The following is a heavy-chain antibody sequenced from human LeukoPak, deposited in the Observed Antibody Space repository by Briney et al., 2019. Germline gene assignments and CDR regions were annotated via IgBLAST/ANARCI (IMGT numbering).Heavy chain of an antibody. V-gene: IGHV3-48*02. CDR1: GFTFNSYN. CDR3: ARDEDAF. J-gene: IGHJ4*02. CDR2: ISSDSSTI. Sequence: QPGGSLRLSCVASGFTFNSYNMNWVRQAPGKGLEWVSYISSDSSTIFYADSVKGRFTISRDNVKNSLFLQLNSLRDEDTAVYYCARDEDAFGGQGTLVTVSS.